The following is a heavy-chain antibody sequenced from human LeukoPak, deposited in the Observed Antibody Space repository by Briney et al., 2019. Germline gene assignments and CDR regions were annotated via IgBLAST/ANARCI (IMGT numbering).Heavy chain of an antibody. CDR3: AATYYYGSGSYYKFDY. CDR1: GGSFSGYY. Sequence: TSETLSLTCAVYGGSFSGYYWSWIRQPPGKGLEWIGEINHSGSTNYNPSLKSRVTISVDTSKNQFSLKLSSVTAADTAVYYCAATYYYGSGSYYKFDYWGQGTLVTVSS. D-gene: IGHD3-10*01. J-gene: IGHJ4*02. CDR2: INHSGST. V-gene: IGHV4-34*01.